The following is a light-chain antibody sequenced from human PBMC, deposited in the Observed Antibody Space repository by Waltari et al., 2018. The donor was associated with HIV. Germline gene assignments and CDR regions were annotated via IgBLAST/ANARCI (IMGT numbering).Light chain of an antibody. J-gene: IGKJ1*01. CDR1: ESVSSN. V-gene: IGKV3-15*01. Sequence: EIVMTQSPATLSVSPGERATLSCRASESVSSNLAWYQQKPGQAPRLLISGASTRATGIPARFSGSQFETYFTLTISSLQSEDYAVYYCQQYHDWLWTFGQGTKVEVK. CDR3: QQYHDWLWT. CDR2: GAS.